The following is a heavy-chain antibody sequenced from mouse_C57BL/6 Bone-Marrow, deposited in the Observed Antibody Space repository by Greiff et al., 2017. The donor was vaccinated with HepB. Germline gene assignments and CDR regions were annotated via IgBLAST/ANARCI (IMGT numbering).Heavy chain of an antibody. D-gene: IGHD1-1*01. CDR1: GYSITSDY. Sequence: EVMLVESGPGLAKPSQTLSLTCSVTGYSITSDYWNWIRKFPGNKLEYMGYISYSGSTYYNPSPKSRISITRDTSKNQYYLRLNSVPTKDTATYYCAGYYYGSSYDWYFDVWGTGTTVTVSS. CDR3: AGYYYGSSYDWYFDV. CDR2: ISYSGST. J-gene: IGHJ1*03. V-gene: IGHV3-8*01.